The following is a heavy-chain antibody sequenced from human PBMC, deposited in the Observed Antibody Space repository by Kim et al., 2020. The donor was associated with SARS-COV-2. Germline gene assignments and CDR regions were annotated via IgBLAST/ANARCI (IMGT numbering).Heavy chain of an antibody. J-gene: IGHJ3*02. D-gene: IGHD2-8*01. CDR2: IYWDDDS. Sequence: SGPTLVKPTQTLTLTCTCSGFLVASTGVGVGWIRQPPGKALEWLALIYWDDDSRYSPSLKYRLTITKDTSKNQVLLTVTNVDPVDTATYYCAHRSSLKGVFDIWGQGTMVTVSS. V-gene: IGHV2-5*02. CDR1: GFLVASTGVG. CDR3: AHRSSLKGVFDI.